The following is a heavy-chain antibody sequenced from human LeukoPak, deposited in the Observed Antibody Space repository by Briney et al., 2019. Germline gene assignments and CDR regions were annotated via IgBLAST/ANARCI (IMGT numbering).Heavy chain of an antibody. J-gene: IGHJ5*02. Sequence: SETLSLTCTVSGGSISSFYWSWIRQPPGKGLEWIGYIYYTGSTNYNSSLKSRVTISVDTSKNQFSLKLSSVTAADTAVYYCARDRGPGIHNWFDPWGQGTLVTVSS. CDR3: ARDRGPGIHNWFDP. D-gene: IGHD3-10*01. CDR1: GGSISSFY. CDR2: IYYTGST. V-gene: IGHV4-59*12.